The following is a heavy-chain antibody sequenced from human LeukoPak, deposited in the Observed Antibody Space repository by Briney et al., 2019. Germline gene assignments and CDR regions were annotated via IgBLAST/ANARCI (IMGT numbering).Heavy chain of an antibody. V-gene: IGHV4-39*01. CDR3: ATLSSSWLQDY. J-gene: IGHJ4*02. CDR2: IYYSGST. D-gene: IGHD6-13*01. CDR1: GGSISSSSYS. Sequence: PSETLSLTCTVSGGSISSSSYSWGWIRQPPGKGLEWIGSIYYSGSTYYNPSLKSRVTISVDTSKNQFSLKLSSVTAADTAVYYCATLSSSWLQDYWGQGTLVTVSS.